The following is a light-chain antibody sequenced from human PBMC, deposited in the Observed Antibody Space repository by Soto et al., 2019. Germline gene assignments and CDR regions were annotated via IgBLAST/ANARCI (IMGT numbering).Light chain of an antibody. Sequence: HSVLTQPASVSGSPGQSITISCTGTSSDVGGYNYVSWYQQHPGRAPKLMIYEVSNRPSGVSNRFSGSKSGNTASLTISGLQAEDEAEYYCSSYTNINTRACVFGTGTKVTV. V-gene: IGLV2-14*01. CDR3: SSYTNINTRACV. CDR2: EVS. CDR1: SSDVGGYNY. J-gene: IGLJ1*01.